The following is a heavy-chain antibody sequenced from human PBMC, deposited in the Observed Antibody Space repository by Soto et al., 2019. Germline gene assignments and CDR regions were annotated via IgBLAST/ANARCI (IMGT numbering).Heavy chain of an antibody. CDR3: ARWAAGTGNYYYYYDMDV. V-gene: IGHV4-61*01. CDR2: IYYSGST. CDR1: GGPVGSGTYY. D-gene: IGHD6-13*01. J-gene: IGHJ6*02. Sequence: SETLSLTCTVSGGPVGSGTYYWSWIRQPPGKGLEWIGYIYYSGSTNYNPSLESRVTISVDTSKNQLSLKLSSVTAADTAVYYCARWAAGTGNYYYYYDMDVWGQGTTVTVSS.